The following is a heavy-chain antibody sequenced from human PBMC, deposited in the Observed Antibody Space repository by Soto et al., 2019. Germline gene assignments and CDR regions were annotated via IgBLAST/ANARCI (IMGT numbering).Heavy chain of an antibody. Sequence: PSETLSLTCTVSGASITYGGYSWSWIRQTPGKGLEWIGYVNHLETTFYNPSFESRLTLSIDRAKNQFPLKLHSMSAADRAVYFCARGGGSDSFDYWGQGILDTVSS. J-gene: IGHJ4*02. V-gene: IGHV4-30-2*01. CDR1: GASITYGGYS. CDR3: ARGGGSDSFDY. CDR2: VNHLETT. D-gene: IGHD1-26*01.